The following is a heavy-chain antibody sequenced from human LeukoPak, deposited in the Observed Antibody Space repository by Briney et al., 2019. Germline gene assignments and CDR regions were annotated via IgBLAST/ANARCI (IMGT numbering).Heavy chain of an antibody. Sequence: PSETLSLTCTVSGGSISSYYWSWIRQPPGKGLEWIGYIYYSGSTNYNPSLKSRVTISVDTSKNQFSLKLGSVTAADTAVYYCAREEHSSGWYAWGQGTLVTVSS. J-gene: IGHJ4*02. V-gene: IGHV4-59*01. CDR1: GGSISSYY. D-gene: IGHD6-19*01. CDR3: AREEHSSGWYA. CDR2: IYYSGST.